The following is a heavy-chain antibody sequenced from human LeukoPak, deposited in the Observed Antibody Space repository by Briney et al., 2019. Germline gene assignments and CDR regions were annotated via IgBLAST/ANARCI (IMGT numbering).Heavy chain of an antibody. CDR2: IYPGDSDA. CDR3: ARHAVGTLFSPFEY. J-gene: IGHJ4*02. V-gene: IGHV5-51*01. Sequence: GESLKISCKGSGYSFTNYWIGWVRQMPGKGLEWMGIIYPGDSDARYSPSFQGQVTISADRSISTAYLRWSSLKASDTAMYYCARHAVGTLFSPFEYWGQGTLVTVSS. CDR1: GYSFTNYW. D-gene: IGHD2-21*01.